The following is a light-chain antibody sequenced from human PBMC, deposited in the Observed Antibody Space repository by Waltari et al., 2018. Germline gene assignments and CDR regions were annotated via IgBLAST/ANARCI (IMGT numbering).Light chain of an antibody. CDR3: QQLYDYPLT. CDR1: QGISTS. Sequence: DIQLTQSPYFLSASVGDRVTFTCRASQGISTSLAWYQQRPGRVPELLMYSASTLQTGVPSRFSGSGSGTYFTLTISSLQPEDFATYYCQQLYDYPLTFGGGSKV. J-gene: IGKJ4*01. V-gene: IGKV1-9*01. CDR2: SAS.